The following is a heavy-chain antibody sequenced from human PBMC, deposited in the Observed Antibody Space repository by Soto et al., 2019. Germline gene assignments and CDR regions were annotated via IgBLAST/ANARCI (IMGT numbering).Heavy chain of an antibody. CDR2: ISHSGST. Sequence: SETLSLTCAVYGGSFSDYYSTWIRQPPGKGLEWIGEISHSGSTDYTPSLKSRVTISLDTSKNLLSLKLSSVTAVDTAVYYCARSKVYGASNLAYWGQGTPVTVSS. CDR3: ARSKVYGASNLAY. V-gene: IGHV4-34*01. D-gene: IGHD3-10*01. CDR1: GGSFSDYY. J-gene: IGHJ4*02.